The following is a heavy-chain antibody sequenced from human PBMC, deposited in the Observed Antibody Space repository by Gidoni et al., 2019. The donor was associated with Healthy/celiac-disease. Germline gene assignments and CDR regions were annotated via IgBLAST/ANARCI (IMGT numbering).Heavy chain of an antibody. CDR2: IYYRGCS. CDR1: GGSISSSSYY. V-gene: IGHV4-39*01. D-gene: IGHD3-10*01. J-gene: IGHJ4*02. CDR3: AGEGSVENFDY. Sequence: QLQLQESGPGLVKPSETLSLTCAVSGGSISSSSYYWGWVRQPPGKGLEWIGCIYYRGCSYYNPSLKSRVTISVDTSKNQFSLNLSSVTAADTAVYYCAGEGSVENFDYWGQGTLVTVSS.